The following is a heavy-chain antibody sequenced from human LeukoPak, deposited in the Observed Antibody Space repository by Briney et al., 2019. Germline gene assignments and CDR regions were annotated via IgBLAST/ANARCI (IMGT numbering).Heavy chain of an antibody. CDR2: ISGSGGST. Sequence: GGSLRLSCVASGLTFSNYGMSWVRQAPGKGLEWVSAISGSGGSTYYADSVKGRFTISRDNSKNTLYLQMNSLRAEDTAVYYCAKDSGSYSYWGQGTLVAVSS. CDR3: AKDSGSYSY. D-gene: IGHD1-26*01. J-gene: IGHJ4*02. CDR1: GLTFSNYG. V-gene: IGHV3-23*01.